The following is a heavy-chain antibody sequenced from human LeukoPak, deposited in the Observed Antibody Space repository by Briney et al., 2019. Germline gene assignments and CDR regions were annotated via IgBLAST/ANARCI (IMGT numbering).Heavy chain of an antibody. V-gene: IGHV4-30-2*01. CDR2: IYHSGST. CDR3: AGAGASDFWSGSPGGFDP. Sequence: PSQTLSLTCTVSGGSISSGGYYWSWIRQPPGKGLEWIGYIYHSGSTYYNPSLKSRVTISVDRSKNQFSLKLSSVTAADTAVYYCAGAGASDFWSGSPGGFDPWGQGTLVTVSS. CDR1: GGSISSGGYY. D-gene: IGHD3-3*01. J-gene: IGHJ5*02.